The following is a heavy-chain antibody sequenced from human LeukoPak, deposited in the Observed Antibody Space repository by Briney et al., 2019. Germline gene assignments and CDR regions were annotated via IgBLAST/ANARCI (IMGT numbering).Heavy chain of an antibody. CDR2: IYTSGST. V-gene: IGHV4-4*07. CDR1: GDSISSYY. Sequence: SSETLSLTCTVSGDSISSYYWSWIRQPAGKGLEWIGRIYTSGSTNYNPSLKSRVTMSVDTSKNQFSLKLSSVTAADTAVYYCVSEVRGVLNYFDYWGQGTLVTVSS. J-gene: IGHJ4*02. CDR3: VSEVRGVLNYFDY. D-gene: IGHD3-10*01.